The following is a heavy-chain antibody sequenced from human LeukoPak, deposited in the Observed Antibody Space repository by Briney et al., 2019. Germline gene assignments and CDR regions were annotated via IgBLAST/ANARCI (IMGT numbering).Heavy chain of an antibody. D-gene: IGHD6-19*01. V-gene: IGHV3-9*01. CDR3: VPGGWHNVVGY. Sequence: GGSLRLSCAASGFAFHDYAMHWVRQAPGKGLEWVSGINWNSVNIGYADSVKGRFTISRDNAKNSLYLQMNSLRAEDTALYYCVPGGWHNVVGYWGQGTLVTVSS. CDR1: GFAFHDYA. CDR2: INWNSVNI. J-gene: IGHJ4*02.